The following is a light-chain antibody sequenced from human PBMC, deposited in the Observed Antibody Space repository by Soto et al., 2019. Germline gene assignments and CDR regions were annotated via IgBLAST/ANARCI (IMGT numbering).Light chain of an antibody. CDR3: QQYGSSPNT. CDR2: GAS. Sequence: EIVLTQSPGTLSLSPGERDTLSCRASQSVSSSYLAWYQQKPGQAPRLLIYGASSRATGIPDRFSGSGSGTDFTLTISRLEPEDFAVYYCQQYGSSPNTFGPGTKVDIK. J-gene: IGKJ3*01. CDR1: QSVSSSY. V-gene: IGKV3-20*01.